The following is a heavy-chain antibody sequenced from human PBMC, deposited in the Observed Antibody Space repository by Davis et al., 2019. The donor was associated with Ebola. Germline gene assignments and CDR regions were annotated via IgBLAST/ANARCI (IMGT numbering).Heavy chain of an antibody. V-gene: IGHV4-61*01. D-gene: IGHD5-12*01. J-gene: IGHJ4*02. CDR3: ARARRSGYDSVY. CDR2: IYYSGST. CDR1: GGSVSSGSYH. Sequence: MPSETLSLTCTVSGGSVSSGSYHWSWIRQPPGKGLEWIGYIYYSGSTNYNPSLKSRVTISVDTSKNQFSLKLSSVTAADTAVYYCARARRSGYDSVYWGQGTLVTVSS.